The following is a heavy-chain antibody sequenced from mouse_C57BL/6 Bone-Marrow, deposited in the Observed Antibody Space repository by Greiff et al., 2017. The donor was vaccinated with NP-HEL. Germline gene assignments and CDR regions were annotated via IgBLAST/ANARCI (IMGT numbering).Heavy chain of an antibody. CDR3: ASPYDYDVAWFAY. Sequence: EVKLVESGGDLVKPGGSLKLSCAASGFTFSSYGMSWVRQTPDKRLEWVATISSGGSYTYYPDSVKGRFTISRDNAKNTLYLQMSSLKSEDTARYYCASPYDYDVAWFAYWGQGTLGTVSA. J-gene: IGHJ3*01. CDR2: ISSGGSYT. V-gene: IGHV5-6*01. D-gene: IGHD2-4*01. CDR1: GFTFSSYG.